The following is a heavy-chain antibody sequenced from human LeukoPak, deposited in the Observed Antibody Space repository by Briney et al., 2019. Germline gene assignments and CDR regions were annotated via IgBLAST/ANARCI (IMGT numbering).Heavy chain of an antibody. CDR2: FDPEDGET. V-gene: IGHV1-24*01. CDR1: GYTFTSYY. J-gene: IGHJ3*02. Sequence: ASVKVSCKASGYTFTSYYMHWVRQAPGKGLEWMGGFDPEDGETIYAQKFQGRVTMTEDTSTDTAYMELSSLRSEDTAVYYCATDLYWHDFWSGSPIWGQGTMVTVSS. CDR3: ATDLYWHDFWSGSPI. D-gene: IGHD3-3*01.